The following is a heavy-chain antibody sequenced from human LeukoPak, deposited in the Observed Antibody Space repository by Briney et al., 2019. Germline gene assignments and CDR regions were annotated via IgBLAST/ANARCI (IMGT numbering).Heavy chain of an antibody. J-gene: IGHJ5*02. D-gene: IGHD6-13*01. V-gene: IGHV3-30*02. CDR3: VKGGSSSHNWFDP. Sequence: PGGSLRLSCAASGFTFRDFGMHWVRQAPGKGLEWVAFIQNDGSKDYYPDSVKGRFTISRDNSRTTLYLQMHSLRIEDTAVYYCVKGGSSSHNWFDPWGQGILVTVSS. CDR2: IQNDGSKD. CDR1: GFTFRDFG.